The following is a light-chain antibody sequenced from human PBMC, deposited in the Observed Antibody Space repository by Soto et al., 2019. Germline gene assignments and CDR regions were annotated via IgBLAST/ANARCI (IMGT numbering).Light chain of an antibody. CDR3: CSYAGSSTLV. J-gene: IGLJ2*01. Sequence: QSVLTQPASVSGSPGQSITISWTGTSSDVGSYNLVSWYQQHPGKAPKLMIYEGSKRPSGVSNRFSGSKSGNTASLTISGLKAEDEADYYCCSYAGSSTLVFGGGTQLTVL. V-gene: IGLV2-23*01. CDR1: SSDVGSYNL. CDR2: EGS.